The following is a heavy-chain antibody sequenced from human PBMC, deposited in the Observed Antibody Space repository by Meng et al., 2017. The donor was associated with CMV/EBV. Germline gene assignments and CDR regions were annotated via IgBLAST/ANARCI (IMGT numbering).Heavy chain of an antibody. J-gene: IGHJ6*02. V-gene: IGHV3-21*01. CDR2: ISSSSSYI. CDR1: GFTFSSYS. D-gene: IGHD3-16*01. CDR3: ARDRGGDMAAYYYYGMDV. Sequence: GGSLRLSCAASGFTFSSYSMNWVRQAPGKGLEWVSSISSSSSYIYYADSVKGRFTISRDNAKNSLYLQMNSLRAEDTAVYYCARDRGGDMAAYYYYGMDVWGQGTTVTISS.